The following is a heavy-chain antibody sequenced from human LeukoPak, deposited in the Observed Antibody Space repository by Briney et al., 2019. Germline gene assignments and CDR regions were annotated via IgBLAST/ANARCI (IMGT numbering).Heavy chain of an antibody. CDR1: GFTFSSYS. V-gene: IGHV3-21*01. J-gene: IGHJ4*02. Sequence: PGGSLRLSCAASGFTFSSYSMNWVRQAPGRGLEWVSSISGSSSYIYYADSVKGRFTISRDNAKNSLYLQMNSLRAEDTAVFYCARIIPNYDFWSSSYVEYWGRGTLVTVSS. D-gene: IGHD3-3*01. CDR2: ISGSSSYI. CDR3: ARIIPNYDFWSSSYVEY.